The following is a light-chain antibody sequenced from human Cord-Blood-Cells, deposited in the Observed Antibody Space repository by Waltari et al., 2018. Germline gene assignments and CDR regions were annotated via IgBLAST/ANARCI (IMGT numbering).Light chain of an antibody. V-gene: IGLV3-21*04. CDR1: NIGSKS. CDR3: QLWSNSSDHVV. Sequence: SYVLTQPPSVSVAPGKTARITRGGNNIGSKSVHWYQQKPGQAPVLVINYDSDRHSGIPVCFSGSDSGTTNTLTISRVEAGDEADYYCQLWSNSSDHVVFGGGTKLTVL. J-gene: IGLJ2*01. CDR2: YDS.